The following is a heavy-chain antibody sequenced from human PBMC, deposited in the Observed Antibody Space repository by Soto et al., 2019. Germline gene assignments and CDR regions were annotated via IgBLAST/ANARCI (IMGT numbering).Heavy chain of an antibody. V-gene: IGHV3-23*01. Sequence: EVQLLESGGGLVQPGGSLRLSCAASGFTFSSYAMSWVRQAPGKGLEWVSAISGSGGSTYYADSVKGRFTISRDNSKNTLYLQMNSLRAEDTAVYYCAKAVGYCTTGVCLYYSDYWGQGTLVTVSS. D-gene: IGHD2-8*01. J-gene: IGHJ4*02. CDR2: ISGSGGST. CDR1: GFTFSSYA. CDR3: AKAVGYCTTGVCLYYSDY.